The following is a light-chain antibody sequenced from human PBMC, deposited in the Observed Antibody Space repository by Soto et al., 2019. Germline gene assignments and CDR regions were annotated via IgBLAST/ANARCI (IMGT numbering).Light chain of an antibody. CDR1: SSYIGTAYD. CDR3: QSYDSSLSHVV. Sequence: QSVLTQPPSLAGAPGQRVTISCTGSSSYIGTAYDVHWYQHLPGTAPKLLIYGNKNRPSGVTDRFSGSKSGISASLAITGLQAVYEGLYYCQSYDSSLSHVVFGGGTKLTVL. J-gene: IGLJ2*01. CDR2: GNK. V-gene: IGLV1-40*01.